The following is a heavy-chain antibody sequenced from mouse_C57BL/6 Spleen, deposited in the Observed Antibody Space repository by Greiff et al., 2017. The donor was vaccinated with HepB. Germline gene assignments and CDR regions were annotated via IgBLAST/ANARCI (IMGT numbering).Heavy chain of an antibody. V-gene: IGHV5-17*01. D-gene: IGHD2-4*01. J-gene: IGHJ2*01. Sequence: EVNVVESGGGLVKPGGSLKLSCAASGFTFSDYGMHWVRQAPEKGLEWVAYISSGSSTIYYADTVKGRFTISRDNAKNTLFLQMTSLRSEDTAMYYCAREEDYDGGFDYWGQGTTLTVSS. CDR2: ISSGSSTI. CDR1: GFTFSDYG. CDR3: AREEDYDGGFDY.